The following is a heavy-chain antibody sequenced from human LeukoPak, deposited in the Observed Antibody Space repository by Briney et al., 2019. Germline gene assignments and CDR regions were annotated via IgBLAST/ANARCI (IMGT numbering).Heavy chain of an antibody. V-gene: IGHV3-30*14. Sequence: PGGSLRLSCAASGFTFSSYAMHWVRQAPGKGLEWVAVISYDGGNKYYADSVKGRFTISRDNSKNTLYLQMNSLRAEDTAVYYCARGTGYSSGWYWFDYFDYWGQGTLVTVSS. CDR1: GFTFSSYA. J-gene: IGHJ4*02. CDR3: ARGTGYSSGWYWFDYFDY. CDR2: ISYDGGNK. D-gene: IGHD6-19*01.